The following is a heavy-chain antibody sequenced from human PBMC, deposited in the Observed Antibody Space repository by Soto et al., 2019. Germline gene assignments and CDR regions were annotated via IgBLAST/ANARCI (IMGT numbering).Heavy chain of an antibody. Sequence: PGGSLRLSCAASGFTFSSYGMHWVRQAPGKGLEWVAVISYDGSNKYYADSVKGRFTISRDNSKNTLYLQMNSLRAEDTAVYYCAKQIQFRRDRASYYYGMDVWGQGTTATVSS. V-gene: IGHV3-30*18. CDR1: GFTFSSYG. J-gene: IGHJ6*02. CDR3: AKQIQFRRDRASYYYGMDV. CDR2: ISYDGSNK.